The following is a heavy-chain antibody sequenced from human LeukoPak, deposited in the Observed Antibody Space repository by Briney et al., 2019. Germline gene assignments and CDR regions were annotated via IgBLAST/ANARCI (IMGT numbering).Heavy chain of an antibody. D-gene: IGHD4-11*01. J-gene: IGHJ6*03. V-gene: IGHV1-18*01. CDR1: GYTFNRNN. CDR2: ISTYNGNT. CDR3: ASGVEYRNYGNYIGGPYMDV. Sequence: ASVKVSCKASGYTFNRNNINWVRQAPGQGLEWMGGISTYNGNTNYAQKLQGRVTMTTDTSTSTAYMELRSLRSDDTAVYYCASGVEYRNYGNYIGGPYMDVWGKGTTVTVSS.